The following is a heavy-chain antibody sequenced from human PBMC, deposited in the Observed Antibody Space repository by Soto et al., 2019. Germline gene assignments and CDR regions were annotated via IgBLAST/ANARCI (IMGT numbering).Heavy chain of an antibody. CDR2: VKSKVDGGSI. D-gene: IGHD3-16*01. J-gene: IGHJ4*02. V-gene: IGHV3-15*07. CDR3: SADLPDWGAYAFDY. Sequence: GGSLRLSCAASGFTFNGAWMNWVRQAPGKGLEWVVRVKSKVDGGSIDYAAPVRGRFTISRDDSRNTVDLQMNNLSAEDSAMYYCSADLPDWGAYAFDYWGQGTLVTVSS. CDR1: GFTFNGAW.